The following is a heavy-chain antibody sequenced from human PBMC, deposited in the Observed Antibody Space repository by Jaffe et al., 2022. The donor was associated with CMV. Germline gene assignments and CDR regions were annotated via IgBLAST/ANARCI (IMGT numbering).Heavy chain of an antibody. CDR2: IKQDGSEK. CDR3: ASLNLAVPANWGSLDY. D-gene: IGHD7-27*01. J-gene: IGHJ4*02. CDR1: GFTFSSYW. Sequence: EVQLVESGGGLVQPGGSLRLSCAASGFTFSSYWMSWVRQAPGKGLEWVANIKQDGSEKYYVDSVKGRFTISRDNAKNSLYLQMNSLRAEDTAVYYCASLNLAVPANWGSLDYWGQGTLVTVSS. V-gene: IGHV3-7*01.